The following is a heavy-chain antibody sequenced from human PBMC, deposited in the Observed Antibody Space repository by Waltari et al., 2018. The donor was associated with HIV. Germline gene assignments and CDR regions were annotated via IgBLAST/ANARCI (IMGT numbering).Heavy chain of an antibody. J-gene: IGHJ3*02. D-gene: IGHD2-2*01. CDR1: GFTFSSYW. CDR3: ARAADCSSSSCPRAFDI. CDR2: TNSDGNST. Sequence: EVQLVESGGGLVQPGGSLRLSCAASGFTFSSYWTHWVRHAPGKGLVWVLRTNSDGNSTNYADSVKGRFTISRDNAKNTLYLQMSSLRAEDTAVYYCARAADCSSSSCPRAFDIWGQGTMVTVSS. V-gene: IGHV3-74*01.